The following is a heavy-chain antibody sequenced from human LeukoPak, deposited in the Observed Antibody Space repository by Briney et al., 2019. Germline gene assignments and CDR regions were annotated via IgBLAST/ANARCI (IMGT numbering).Heavy chain of an antibody. CDR2: IDSGGITI. D-gene: IGHD4-17*01. J-gene: IGHJ4*02. V-gene: IGHV3-48*03. CDR3: ARDSVGDLLDY. Sequence: GGSLRLSCEGSGFPFSSYEMNWLRQAPGKGLEWVSHIDSGGITIYYADSEKGRFTNSRDNAKNSIYLQMDSLRVEDTAIYYCARDSVGDLLDYWGQGTPVTVSS. CDR1: GFPFSSYE.